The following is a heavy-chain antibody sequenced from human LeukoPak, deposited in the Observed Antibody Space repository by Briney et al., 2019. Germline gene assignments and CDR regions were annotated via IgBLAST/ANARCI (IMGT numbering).Heavy chain of an antibody. D-gene: IGHD6-13*01. V-gene: IGHV3-15*01. CDR2: IKSKTDGETT. J-gene: IGHJ4*02. Sequence: GGSLRLSCAASGFTFSHAWMSWVRQAPGKGLEWVGRIKSKTDGETTDYAAPVKGRFTISRDDSKNTLYLQMNSLKTKDTAVYYCTVIRGYINSWPLDYWGQGALVTVSS. CDR3: TVIRGYINSWPLDY. CDR1: GFTFSHAW.